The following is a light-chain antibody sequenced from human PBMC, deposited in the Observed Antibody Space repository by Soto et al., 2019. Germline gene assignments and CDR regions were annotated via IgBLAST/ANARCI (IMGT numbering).Light chain of an antibody. CDR3: SSYTSTSTLVV. Sequence: SVLTQPASVSGSPGQSITISCTGTSSDVGGYNYVSWYQQHPGKAPKLMIYDVTSRPSGVSNRFSGSKSDNMASLTISGLQAEDEADYYCSSYTSTSTLVVFGGGTKLTVL. CDR2: DVT. V-gene: IGLV2-14*01. J-gene: IGLJ2*01. CDR1: SSDVGGYNY.